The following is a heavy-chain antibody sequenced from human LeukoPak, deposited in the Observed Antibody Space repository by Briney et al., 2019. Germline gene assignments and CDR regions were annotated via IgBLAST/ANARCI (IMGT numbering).Heavy chain of an antibody. CDR1: GGSISSGGYS. J-gene: IGHJ4*02. D-gene: IGHD1-26*01. CDR3: ARENSGSYREFDY. Sequence: NPSQTLSLTCAVSGGSISSGGYSWSWIRQPPGKGLEWIGYIYHSGSTYYNPSLKSRVTISVDRSKNQFSLKLSSVTAADTAVFYCARENSGSYREFDYWGQGTLVTVSS. CDR2: IYHSGST. V-gene: IGHV4-30-2*01.